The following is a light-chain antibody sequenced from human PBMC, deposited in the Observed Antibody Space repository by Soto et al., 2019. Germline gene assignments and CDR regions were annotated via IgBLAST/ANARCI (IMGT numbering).Light chain of an antibody. CDR3: SSYTSSNTPLV. V-gene: IGLV2-14*03. CDR2: DVN. J-gene: IGLJ1*01. CDR1: SSDVGGFNY. Sequence: QSVLTQPASVSGSPGQSITISCTGTSSDVGGFNYVSWYQQHPGKAPKLMIYDVNDRPSGVSNRFSGSKSGNTASLTISGLQAEDEAEYYCSSYTSSNTPLVFGAGTQLTVL.